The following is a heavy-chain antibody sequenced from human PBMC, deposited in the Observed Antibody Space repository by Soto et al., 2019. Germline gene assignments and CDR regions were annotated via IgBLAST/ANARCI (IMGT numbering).Heavy chain of an antibody. CDR2: IFYIGST. CDR3: ARGTDTWFFAL. J-gene: IGHJ2*01. D-gene: IGHD3-9*01. V-gene: IGHV4-61*03. Sequence: SETLSLTCTVSGGSVSSDYYYWSWIRQSPGKGLEWIGYIFYIGSTSYNPSLKSRVTISVDTSKNHFSLKLTSVTAADTAVYYCARGTDTWFFALWGRGTLVTVSS. CDR1: GGSVSSDYYY.